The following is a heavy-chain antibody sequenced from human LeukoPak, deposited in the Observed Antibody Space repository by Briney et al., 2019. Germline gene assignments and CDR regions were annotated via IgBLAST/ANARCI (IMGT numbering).Heavy chain of an antibody. D-gene: IGHD3-10*01. Sequence: GGSLRLSCVASGFAFSSHAMTWVRQAPGKGLEWVAFIRYDGSNKYYADSVKGRFTISRDNSKNTLYLQMNSLRAEDTAVYYCAKDYYGSGRYYFDYWGQGTLVTVSS. CDR1: GFAFSSHA. CDR2: IRYDGSNK. J-gene: IGHJ4*02. CDR3: AKDYYGSGRYYFDY. V-gene: IGHV3-30*02.